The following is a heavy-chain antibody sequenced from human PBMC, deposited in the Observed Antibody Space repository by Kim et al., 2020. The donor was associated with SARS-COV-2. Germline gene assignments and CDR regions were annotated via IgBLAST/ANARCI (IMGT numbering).Heavy chain of an antibody. J-gene: IGHJ3*01. CDR1: GFTFSSLW. CDR3: ESPIKGGGT. V-gene: IGHV3-74*01. CDR2: INTDGSGT. D-gene: IGHD2-15*01. Sequence: GGSLRLSCAVSGFTFSSLWMHWARQAPGKGLVWVSAINTDGSGTYYPDSVKGRFTISRDNAKNTLYLLMHSLRAEDTAVYYCESPIKGGGTWGQGTMVTVSS.